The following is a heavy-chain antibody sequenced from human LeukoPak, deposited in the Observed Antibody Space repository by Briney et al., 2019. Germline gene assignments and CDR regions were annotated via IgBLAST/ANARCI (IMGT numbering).Heavy chain of an antibody. V-gene: IGHV3-72*01. CDR2: IRNKANRYTT. Sequence: GGSLRLSCAASGFTFSDHAMDWVRQAPGKGLEWVGRIRNKANRYTTEYAASAQGKFTVSSDDSKNSLYLQMNSMKTEEASVYYRTRLVGATDWGQGTLVTVSS. CDR3: TRLVGATD. CDR1: GFTFSDHA. D-gene: IGHD1-26*01. J-gene: IGHJ4*02.